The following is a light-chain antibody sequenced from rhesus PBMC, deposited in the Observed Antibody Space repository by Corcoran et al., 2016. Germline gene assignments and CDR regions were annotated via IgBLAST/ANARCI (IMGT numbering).Light chain of an antibody. V-gene: IGKV1-21*01. Sequence: DIQMTQSPSSLSASVGDRVTITCRASQDIGSWLAWYQQKPGKAPKLLIYKASSLLSGVPSRFSGSGSGTDFTLTLTGLQPEDFATYFYQQYNSAPPTFGQGTKVEIK. CDR1: QDIGSW. CDR2: KAS. J-gene: IGKJ1*01. CDR3: QQYNSAPPT.